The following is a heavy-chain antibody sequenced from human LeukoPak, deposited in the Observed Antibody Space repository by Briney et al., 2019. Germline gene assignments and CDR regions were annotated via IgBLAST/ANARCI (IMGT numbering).Heavy chain of an antibody. CDR1: GYTLSDNY. CDR2: LNPSNGET. CDR3: ARSQFRTTNSGAWGFQP. J-gene: IGHJ1*01. V-gene: IGHV1-2*02. Sequence: ASVKVSCRASGYTLSDNYLHWVRQAPGQRLEWMAWLNPSNGETKFAPRFQGRVTMTRDTSISTAYMELSRLRPDDTAIYYCARSQFRTTNSGAWGFQPWGQGTLVTVSS. D-gene: IGHD3-16*01.